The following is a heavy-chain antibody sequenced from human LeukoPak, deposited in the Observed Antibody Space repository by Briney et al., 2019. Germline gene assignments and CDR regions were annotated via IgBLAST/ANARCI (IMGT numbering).Heavy chain of an antibody. V-gene: IGHV1-2*02. CDR2: INPNSGGT. CDR1: GYTFTGYY. Sequence: ASVKVSCKASGYTFTGYYMHWVGQAPGQGLEWMGWINPNSGGTNYAQKFQGRVTMTRDTSISTAYMELSRLRSDDTAVYYCAIKLGFGITMVRGPIGAFDIWGQGTMVTVSS. J-gene: IGHJ3*02. CDR3: AIKLGFGITMVRGPIGAFDI. D-gene: IGHD3-10*01.